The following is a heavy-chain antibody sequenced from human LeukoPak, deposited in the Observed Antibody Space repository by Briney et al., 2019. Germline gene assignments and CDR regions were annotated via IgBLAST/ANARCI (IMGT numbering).Heavy chain of an antibody. CDR1: GFTFSSYN. CDR3: ARRTTMVRGAIDY. Sequence: GGSLRLSCAASGFTFSSYNMNWVRQAPGKGLEWVSAISGSGGSTYYADSVKGRFTISRDNSKNTLYLQMNSLRAEDTAVYYCARRTTMVRGAIDYWGQGTLVTVSS. V-gene: IGHV3-23*01. CDR2: ISGSGGST. D-gene: IGHD3-10*01. J-gene: IGHJ4*02.